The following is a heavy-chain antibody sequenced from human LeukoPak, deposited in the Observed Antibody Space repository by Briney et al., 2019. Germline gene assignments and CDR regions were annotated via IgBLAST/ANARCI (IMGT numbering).Heavy chain of an antibody. J-gene: IGHJ4*02. CDR1: GFTFTNAW. CDR2: FIRIAVGGTT. Sequence: PGGSLRLSCAASGFTFTNAWITWVRQAPGKGLEWCGRFIRIAVGGTTDCAAHVKGRFTISRYDSRNTLYLKTNSMNVEDTAVYYCATIRTAHNNSFDYWGQGTLVTVSS. D-gene: IGHD2-21*02. V-gene: IGHV3-15*01. CDR3: ATIRTAHNNSFDY.